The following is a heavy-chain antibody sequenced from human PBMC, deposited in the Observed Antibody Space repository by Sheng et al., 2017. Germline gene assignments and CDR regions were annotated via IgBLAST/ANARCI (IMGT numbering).Heavy chain of an antibody. J-gene: IGHJ4*02. CDR2: IHSDGSST. Sequence: EVQLVESGGGLVQPGGSLRLSCVASGFTFSSYWMHWLRQVPGKGLLWVAGIHSDGSSTNYADSVKGRFTISRDNAKNTVYLQMHSLRVEDTAVYFCARDQYSGSFYYWGQGALVTV. D-gene: IGHD1-26*01. V-gene: IGHV3-74*01. CDR3: ARDQYSGSFYY. CDR1: GFTFSSYW.